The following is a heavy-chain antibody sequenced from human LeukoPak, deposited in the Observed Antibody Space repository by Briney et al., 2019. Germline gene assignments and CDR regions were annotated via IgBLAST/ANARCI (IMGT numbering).Heavy chain of an antibody. D-gene: IGHD3-10*01. J-gene: IGHJ4*02. V-gene: IGHV4-34*01. CDR3: ARGPDYYGSGSYYKRKGYFDY. CDR2: ST. Sequence: STNYNPSLKSRVTISVETSKNQFSLKLSSVTAADTAVYYCARGPDYYGSGSYYKRKGYFDYWGQGTLVTVSS.